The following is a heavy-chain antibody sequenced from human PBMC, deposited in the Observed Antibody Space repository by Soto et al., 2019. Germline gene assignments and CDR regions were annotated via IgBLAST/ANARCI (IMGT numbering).Heavy chain of an antibody. V-gene: IGHV4-30-2*01. CDR3: ARVGSSWYLGMDV. CDR1: GGSISSGGCF. J-gene: IGHJ6*02. D-gene: IGHD6-13*01. Sequence: PSETLSLTCAVSGGSISSGGCFWSWIRQPPGKGLEWIGYIYHSGSTYYNPSLKSRVTISVDTSKNQFSLKLSSVTAADTAVYYCARVGSSWYLGMDVWGQGTTVTVSS. CDR2: IYHSGST.